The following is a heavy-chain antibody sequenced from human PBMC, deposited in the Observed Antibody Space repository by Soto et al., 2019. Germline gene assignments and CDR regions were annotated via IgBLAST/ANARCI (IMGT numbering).Heavy chain of an antibody. V-gene: IGHV4-39*01. CDR3: ARRIYSGSYFYYYYGMDV. CDR1: GGSISSSSYY. J-gene: IGHJ6*02. D-gene: IGHD1-26*01. Sequence: KPSETLSLTCTVSGGSISSSSYYWGWIRQPPGKGLEWIGSIYYSGSTYYNPSLKSRVTISVDTSKNQFSLKLSSVTAADTAVYYCARRIYSGSYFYYYYGMDVWGQGTTVTVSS. CDR2: IYYSGST.